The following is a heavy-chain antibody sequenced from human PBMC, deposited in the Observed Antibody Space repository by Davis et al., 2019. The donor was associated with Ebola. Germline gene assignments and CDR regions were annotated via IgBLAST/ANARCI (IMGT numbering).Heavy chain of an antibody. CDR3: ARVGYDFWSGLYGMDV. CDR2: ISAYNGNT. Sequence: ASVKVSCKASGYTFTSYGISWVRQAPGQGLEWMGWISAYNGNTNYAQKLQGRVTMTIDTSTSTAYMELRSLRSDDTAVYYCARVGYDFWSGLYGMDVWGQGTTVTVSS. CDR1: GYTFTSYG. V-gene: IGHV1-18*01. J-gene: IGHJ6*02. D-gene: IGHD3-3*01.